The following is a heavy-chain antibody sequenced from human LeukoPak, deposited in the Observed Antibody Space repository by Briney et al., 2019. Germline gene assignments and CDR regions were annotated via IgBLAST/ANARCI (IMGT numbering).Heavy chain of an antibody. Sequence: ASVKVSCKASGYTFTSYYMHWVRQAPGQGLEWMGWINPNSGGTNYAQKFQGRVTMTRDTSISTAYMELSRLRSDDTAVYYCARVYSSSWYGFDAFDIWGQGTMVTVSS. CDR3: ARVYSSSWYGFDAFDI. V-gene: IGHV1-2*02. J-gene: IGHJ3*02. CDR2: INPNSGGT. CDR1: GYTFTSYY. D-gene: IGHD6-13*01.